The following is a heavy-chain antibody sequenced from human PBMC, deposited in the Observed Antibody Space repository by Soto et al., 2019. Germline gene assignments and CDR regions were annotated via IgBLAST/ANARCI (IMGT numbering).Heavy chain of an antibody. V-gene: IGHV3-15*07. CDR3: DTDQGAITTFGELVPFFDY. CDR2: IMSKTVGGTI. Sequence: EVQLVESGGGLIKPGGSLRVSCAASGFTFSDAWMNWVRQAPGRGLEWVGRIMSKTVGGTIHYAAPVKGRFTISRDDSRDTVYLQMDSLRTEDTAVYFCDTDQGAITTFGELVPFFDYWGLGTLVTVSS. J-gene: IGHJ4*02. CDR1: GFTFSDAW. D-gene: IGHD3-3*01.